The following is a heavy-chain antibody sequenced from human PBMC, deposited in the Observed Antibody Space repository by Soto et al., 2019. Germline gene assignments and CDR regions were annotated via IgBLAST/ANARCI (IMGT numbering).Heavy chain of an antibody. V-gene: IGHV4-30-4*01. CDR1: GGSIRSGDYY. CDR3: ASIVLLYVMDV. J-gene: IGHJ6*02. CDR2: IYYSWST. Sequence: SETLSLTRTVSGGSIRSGDYYWSWIRQPAGKGLEWIGYIYYSWSTYYDPSLKSRVTISVDTSKNQFSLKLSSVTAADTAVYYCASIVLLYVMDVGGQGTRVKVSS. D-gene: IGHD3-10*01.